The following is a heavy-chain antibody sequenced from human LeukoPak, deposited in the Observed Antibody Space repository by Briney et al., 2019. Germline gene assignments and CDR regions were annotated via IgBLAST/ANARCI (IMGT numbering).Heavy chain of an antibody. CDR1: GFTFSSYG. V-gene: IGHV3-30*02. Sequence: GGSLRLSCAASGFTFSSYGMHWVRQAPGKGLEWVAFIRYDGSNKYYADSVKGRFTISRDNSKNTLYLQMNSLRAEDTAVYYCAKDLWVVPAVDFDYWGQGTLVTVSS. CDR3: AKDLWVVPAVDFDY. D-gene: IGHD2-2*01. J-gene: IGHJ4*02. CDR2: IRYDGSNK.